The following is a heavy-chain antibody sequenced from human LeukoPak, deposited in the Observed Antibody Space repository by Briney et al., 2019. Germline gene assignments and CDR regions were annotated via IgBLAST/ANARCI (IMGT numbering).Heavy chain of an antibody. CDR3: ATATQFYYDFWSGFYVGNDF. J-gene: IGHJ4*02. Sequence: ASVTVSCKTSGYTFTGYYIHWVRQAPGQGLEWMGWINPNSGGTNYAQKFQGRVTMTGDTSISTAYMELSRLRSEDTAVYYCATATQFYYDFWSGFYVGNDFWGQGTLVTVSS. D-gene: IGHD3-3*01. CDR2: INPNSGGT. V-gene: IGHV1-2*02. CDR1: GYTFTGYY.